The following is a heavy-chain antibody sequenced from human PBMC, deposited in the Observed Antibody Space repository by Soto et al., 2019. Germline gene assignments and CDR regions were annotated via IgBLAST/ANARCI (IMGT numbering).Heavy chain of an antibody. CDR3: ARGKKSIAAAGYYYYYGMDV. D-gene: IGHD6-13*01. J-gene: IGHJ6*02. CDR1: GYTFTSYG. Sequence: QVPLVQSGAEVKKPGASVKVSCKASGYTFTSYGISWVRQAPGQGLEWMGWISAYNGNTNYAQKLQGRVTMTTDTSTSTAYMELRSLRSDDTAVYYCARGKKSIAAAGYYYYYGMDVWGQGTTVTVSS. CDR2: ISAYNGNT. V-gene: IGHV1-18*01.